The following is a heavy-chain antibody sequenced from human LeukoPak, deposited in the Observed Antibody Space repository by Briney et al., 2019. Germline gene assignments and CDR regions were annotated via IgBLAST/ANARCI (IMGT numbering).Heavy chain of an antibody. CDR3: AKDGSITIFGVVPNWFDP. Sequence: GGSLRLSCAASGFTFSSYAMSWVRQAPGKGLEWVSAISGSGGSTNYADSVKGRFTISRDNSKNTLYQQMNSLRAEDTAVYYCAKDGSITIFGVVPNWFDPWGQGTLVTVSS. CDR2: ISGSGGST. CDR1: GFTFSSYA. D-gene: IGHD3-3*01. V-gene: IGHV3-23*01. J-gene: IGHJ5*02.